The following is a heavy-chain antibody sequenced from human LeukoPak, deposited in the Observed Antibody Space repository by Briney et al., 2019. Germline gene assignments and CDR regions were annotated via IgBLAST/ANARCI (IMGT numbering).Heavy chain of an antibody. CDR3: ATGGADYGDYEDAFDI. CDR1: GYTLTELS. Sequence: GASVKVSCKVSGYTLTELSMHWVRQAPGKGLERMGGFDPEDGETIYAQKFQGRVTMTEDTSTDTAYMELSSLRSEDTAVYYCATGGADYGDYEDAFDIWGQGTMVTVSS. V-gene: IGHV1-24*01. D-gene: IGHD4-17*01. J-gene: IGHJ3*02. CDR2: FDPEDGET.